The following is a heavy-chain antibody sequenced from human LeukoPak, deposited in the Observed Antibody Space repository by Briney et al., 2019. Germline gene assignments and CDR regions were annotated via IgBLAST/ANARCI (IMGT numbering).Heavy chain of an antibody. CDR3: AKTPFKFTLYYFDY. V-gene: IGHV3-23*01. CDR2: ISGGGGGT. J-gene: IGHJ4*02. Sequence: GGSLRLSCAASGFTFSSYAMSWVRQAPGKGLEWVSTISGGGGGTYYADSVKGRFTISRDNSKNTLYLQMNSLRAEDTAVYYCAKTPFKFTLYYFDYWGQGTLVTVSS. D-gene: IGHD2/OR15-2a*01. CDR1: GFTFSSYA.